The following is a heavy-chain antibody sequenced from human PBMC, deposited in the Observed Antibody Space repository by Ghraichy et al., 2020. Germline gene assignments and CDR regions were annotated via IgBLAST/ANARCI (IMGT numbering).Heavy chain of an antibody. D-gene: IGHD7-27*01. Sequence: GGSLRLSCAASGFTFTNYWMTWVRQAPGKGLEWVAHIKEDGSVKYYVDSVKGRFTISRDNAKNSLFLQMSSLRVEDTAVYYCVIGDENWVHWGQGTLVTVSS. CDR1: GFTFTNYW. CDR2: IKEDGSVK. J-gene: IGHJ4*02. CDR3: VIGDENWVH. V-gene: IGHV3-7*01.